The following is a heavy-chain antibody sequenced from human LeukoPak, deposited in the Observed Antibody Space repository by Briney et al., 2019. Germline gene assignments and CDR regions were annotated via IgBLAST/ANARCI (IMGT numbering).Heavy chain of an antibody. V-gene: IGHV3-23*01. D-gene: IGHD6-13*01. CDR1: GFTFSSYA. CDR3: ARDLMGIAYRGAFYY. J-gene: IGHJ4*02. Sequence: PGGSLRLSCAASGFTFSSYAMSWVRQAPGKGLEWVSAITGSGGSTYYADSVKGRFTISRDNAKNSLYLQMNSLRAEDTAVYYRARDLMGIAYRGAFYYWGQGTLVTVSS. CDR2: ITGSGGST.